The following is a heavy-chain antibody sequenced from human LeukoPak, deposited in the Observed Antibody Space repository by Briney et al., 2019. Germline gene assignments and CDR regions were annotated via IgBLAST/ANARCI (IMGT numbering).Heavy chain of an antibody. CDR2: IYHSGST. D-gene: IGHD6-13*01. Sequence: PSETLSLTCAVSGYSISSGYYWGWIRQPPGKGLEWIGSIYHSGSTYYNPSLKSRVTISVDTCKNQFSLKLSSVTAADTAVYYCAREVPSGIAAAGLDYWGQGTLVTVSS. CDR3: AREVPSGIAAAGLDY. CDR1: GYSISSGYY. V-gene: IGHV4-38-2*02. J-gene: IGHJ4*02.